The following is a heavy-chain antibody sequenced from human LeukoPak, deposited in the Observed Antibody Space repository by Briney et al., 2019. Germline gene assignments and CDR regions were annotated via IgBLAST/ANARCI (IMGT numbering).Heavy chain of an antibody. CDR2: ISSSSSYI. J-gene: IGHJ5*02. Sequence: GGSLRLSCAASGFIFSTYSMNWVREGPGKGLERVSSISSSSSYIYYADSVKGRFTISRDNAKNSLYLQMNSLRGEDTAVYYCARGTRDGYTTNWFDPWGQGTLVTVSS. CDR3: ARGTRDGYTTNWFDP. V-gene: IGHV3-21*01. CDR1: GFIFSTYS. D-gene: IGHD5-24*01.